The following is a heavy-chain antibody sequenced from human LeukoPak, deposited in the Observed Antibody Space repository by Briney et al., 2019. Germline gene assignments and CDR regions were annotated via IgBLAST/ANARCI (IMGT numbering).Heavy chain of an antibody. CDR1: GGSISSYY. J-gene: IGHJ3*02. Sequence: SETLSLTCTVSGGSISSYYWSWIRQPPGKGLEWIGYIYYSGSTNYNPSLKSRVTISVDTSKNQFSLKLSSVTAADTAVYYCAREGSGYYYNAFDIWGQGTMVTVSS. CDR3: AREGSGYYYNAFDI. V-gene: IGHV4-59*01. D-gene: IGHD3-22*01. CDR2: IYYSGST.